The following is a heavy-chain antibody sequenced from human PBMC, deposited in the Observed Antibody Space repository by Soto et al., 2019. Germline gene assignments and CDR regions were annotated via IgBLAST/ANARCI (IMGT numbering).Heavy chain of an antibody. CDR2: INPNSGGT. D-gene: IGHD6-13*01. J-gene: IGHJ6*02. V-gene: IGHV1-2*04. CDR3: ARDMVIAAAGFPPYYYGMDV. CDR1: GYTFTGYY. Sequence: ASVKVSCKASGYTFTGYYMHWVRQAPGQGLEWMGWINPNSGGTNYAQKFQGWVTMTRDTSISTAYMELSRLRSDDTAVYYCARDMVIAAAGFPPYYYGMDVWGQGTTVTVSS.